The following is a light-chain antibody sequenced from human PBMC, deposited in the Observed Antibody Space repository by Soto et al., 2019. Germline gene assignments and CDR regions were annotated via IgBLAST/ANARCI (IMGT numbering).Light chain of an antibody. CDR1: QSISNY. J-gene: IGKJ1*01. CDR2: AAS. V-gene: IGKV1-16*01. Sequence: DIQLTQSPSSLSASVGDRVSISCRASQSISNYLNWYQQKPGKAPKVLIFAASRLQSGVPSRFSGSGSGTEFTLTISSLQPDDFATYYCQQYNSYPWTFGQGTKVDIK. CDR3: QQYNSYPWT.